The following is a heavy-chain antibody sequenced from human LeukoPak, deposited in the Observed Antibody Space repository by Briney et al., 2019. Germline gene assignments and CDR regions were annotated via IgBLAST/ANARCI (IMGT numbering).Heavy chain of an antibody. Sequence: SETLSLTCTVSGGSVSSGSYYWSWIRQPPGKGLEWIGEINHSGSTNYNPSLKSRVTISVDTSKNQFSLKLSSVTAADTAVYYCGRGRFGRLWFPYYFDYWGQGTLVTVSS. CDR2: INHSGST. V-gene: IGHV4-39*07. D-gene: IGHD3-10*01. J-gene: IGHJ4*02. CDR1: GGSVSSGSYY. CDR3: GRGRFGRLWFPYYFDY.